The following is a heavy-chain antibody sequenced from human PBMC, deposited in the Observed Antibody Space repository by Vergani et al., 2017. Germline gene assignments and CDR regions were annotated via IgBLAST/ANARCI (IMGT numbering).Heavy chain of an antibody. V-gene: IGHV4-4*07. CDR3: ARDQWEDDGPRGWFAP. CDR1: GASISSYF. Sequence: VQLQESGPGLLKPSETLSLTCSVSGASISSYFWSWIRQPAGKGLEWLGRVHTDGTAYYNPSLRTRVRLSADLSQSQFSLMMTSLTAADTAVYFCARDQWEDDGPRGWFAPWGQGILVTVSS. J-gene: IGHJ5*02. D-gene: IGHD5-24*01. CDR2: VHTDGTA.